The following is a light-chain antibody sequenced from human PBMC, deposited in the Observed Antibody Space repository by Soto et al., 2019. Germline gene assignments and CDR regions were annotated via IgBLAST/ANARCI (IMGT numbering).Light chain of an antibody. V-gene: IGLV2-14*01. CDR1: ISDVGGYNY. J-gene: IGLJ1*01. CDR3: SSYTSSRAYV. Sequence: QSDVKQPAFVHRLPRQSSTITKTETISDVGGYNYVSWYQQQSGKAPQLMIHEVSNRPSGVSNRFSGSKSGNTASLTISGLQAEAEADYYCSSYTSSRAYVFGIGTKVT. CDR2: EVS.